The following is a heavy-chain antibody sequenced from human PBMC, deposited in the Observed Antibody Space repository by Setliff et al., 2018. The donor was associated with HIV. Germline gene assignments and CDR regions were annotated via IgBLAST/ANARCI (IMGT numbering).Heavy chain of an antibody. CDR3: ARTTYSGSYFNDS. V-gene: IGHV4-61*05. CDR2: LYYSGST. D-gene: IGHD1-26*01. J-gene: IGHJ5*01. CDR1: GDSINSGNYY. Sequence: SETLSLTCTVSGDSINSGNYYWAWIRQSPGRGLQYLGHLYYSGSTNYNPSLKSRVTVSVDPSKNQFSLKLSSVTAADTAVYYCARTTYSGSYFNDSWGQGTLVTVSS.